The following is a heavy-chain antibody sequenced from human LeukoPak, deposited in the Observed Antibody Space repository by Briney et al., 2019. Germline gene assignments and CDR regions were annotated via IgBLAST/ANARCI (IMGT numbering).Heavy chain of an antibody. D-gene: IGHD6-19*01. V-gene: IGHV3-74*01. Sequence: GGSLRPSCAASGFTFSKYWMLWVRQAPGKGLESVSRINTDGTVTTYANSVKGRFTVSRDNADNTMFLQMNSVRDEDTAVYYCATKQWLAPPPDSWGQGTPVTVSS. J-gene: IGHJ4*02. CDR3: ATKQWLAPPPDS. CDR2: INTDGTVT. CDR1: GFTFSKYW.